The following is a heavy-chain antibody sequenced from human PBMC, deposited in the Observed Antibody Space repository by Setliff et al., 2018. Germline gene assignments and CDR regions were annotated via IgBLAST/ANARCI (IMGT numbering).Heavy chain of an antibody. CDR1: GFTFSSHW. Sequence: GGSLRLSCGASGFTFSSHWMTWVRQAPGKGLVWVSRINPDGSTTSYADSVRGRFTISRDNAKSSLYLQMNSLRGEDTAMYYCARDDGILYDSSGYPDYWGQGTLVTVSS. V-gene: IGHV3-74*01. J-gene: IGHJ4*02. CDR2: INPDGSTT. D-gene: IGHD3-22*01. CDR3: ARDDGILYDSSGYPDY.